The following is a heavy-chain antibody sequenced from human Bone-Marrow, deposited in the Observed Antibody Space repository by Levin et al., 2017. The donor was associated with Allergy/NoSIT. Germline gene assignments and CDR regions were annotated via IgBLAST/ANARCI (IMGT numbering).Heavy chain of an antibody. D-gene: IGHD3-3*01. CDR2: ISYDGSNK. J-gene: IGHJ4*02. Sequence: GGSLRLSCAASGFTFSSYGMHWVRQAPGKGLEWVAVISYDGSNKYYADSVKGRFTISRDNSKNTLYLQMNSLRAEDTAVYYCAKSQWRFLEWSPGYWGQGTLVTVAS. CDR3: AKSQWRFLEWSPGY. CDR1: GFTFSSYG. V-gene: IGHV3-30*18.